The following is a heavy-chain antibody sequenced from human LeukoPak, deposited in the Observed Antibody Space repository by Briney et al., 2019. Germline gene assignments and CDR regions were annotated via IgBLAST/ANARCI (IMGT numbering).Heavy chain of an antibody. J-gene: IGHJ4*02. Sequence: SETLSLTCTVSGGSISSYYWSWIRQPPGKGLEWIGYIYYSGNTNYNPSLKSRVTISVDMSKNQFSLKLSSVTAADTAVYYCARADCSGGSCRSDYWGQGALVTVSS. D-gene: IGHD2-15*01. CDR1: GGSISSYY. CDR2: IYYSGNT. V-gene: IGHV4-59*12. CDR3: ARADCSGGSCRSDY.